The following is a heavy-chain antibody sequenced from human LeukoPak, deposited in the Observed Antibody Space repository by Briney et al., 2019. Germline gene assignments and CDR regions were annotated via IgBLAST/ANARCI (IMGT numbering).Heavy chain of an antibody. CDR2: ISYSGSP. CDR1: GDPGSSSNYY. Sequence: PSETLSLTCTVSGDPGSSSNYYWGWIRQPPGKGLEWVGRISYSGSPYYKPSLKSRVTISIDTPNYQFSLKLTSVTAADTAVYYCARVIGGSTWLSWFDPWGQGTLVTVSS. J-gene: IGHJ5*02. V-gene: IGHV4-39*07. CDR3: ARVIGGSTWLSWFDP. D-gene: IGHD6-13*01.